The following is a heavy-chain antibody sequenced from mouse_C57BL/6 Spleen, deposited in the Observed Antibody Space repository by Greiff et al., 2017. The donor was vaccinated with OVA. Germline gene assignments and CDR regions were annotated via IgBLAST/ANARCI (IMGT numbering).Heavy chain of an antibody. CDR2: IHPNSGST. J-gene: IGHJ2*01. CDR1: GYTFTSYW. V-gene: IGHV1-64*01. CDR3: ARSIDYYGSYY. D-gene: IGHD1-1*01. Sequence: QVQLQQPGAELVKPGASVKLSCKASGYTFTSYWMHWVKQRPGQGLEWIGMIHPNSGSTNYNEKFKSKATLTVDTSSSTAYMQLSSLTSEDSAVYYCARSIDYYGSYYWGQGTTLTVSS.